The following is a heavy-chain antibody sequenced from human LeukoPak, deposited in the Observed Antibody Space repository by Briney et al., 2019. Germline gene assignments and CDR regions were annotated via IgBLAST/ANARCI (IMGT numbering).Heavy chain of an antibody. V-gene: IGHV3-73*01. Sequence: GESLKISCKGSGYSFTSYWIGWVRQMPGKGLEWVGRIRSKANSYATAYAASVKGRFTISRDDSKNTAYLQMNSLKTEDTAVYYCTTSGSYTTYGMDVWGQGTTVTVSS. CDR1: GYSFTSYW. J-gene: IGHJ6*02. CDR3: TTSGSYTTYGMDV. CDR2: IRSKANSYAT. D-gene: IGHD1-26*01.